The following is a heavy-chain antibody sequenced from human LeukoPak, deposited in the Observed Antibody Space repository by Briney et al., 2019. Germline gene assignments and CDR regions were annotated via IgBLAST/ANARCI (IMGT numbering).Heavy chain of an antibody. CDR2: IYYSGDT. Sequence: SGTLSLTCTVSTGSISSSSYYWGWFRQPPGKGLEWIGSIYYSGDTYYTPSLKSRVTISLDTSNNQFSLRLSSVTAADTAVYYCAREVNYGDYGDNAFDIWGQGTMVTVSS. V-gene: IGHV4-39*07. CDR1: TGSISSSSYY. J-gene: IGHJ3*02. D-gene: IGHD4-17*01. CDR3: AREVNYGDYGDNAFDI.